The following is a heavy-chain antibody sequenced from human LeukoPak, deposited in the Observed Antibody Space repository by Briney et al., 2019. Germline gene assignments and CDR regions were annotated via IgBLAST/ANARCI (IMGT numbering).Heavy chain of an antibody. J-gene: IGHJ6*03. CDR2: IIPIFGTP. CDR3: ARHWPYGSGSPYYYYYYMDV. V-gene: IGHV1-69*13. CDR1: GGTFNSYA. D-gene: IGHD3-10*01. Sequence: VASVKVSCKASGGTFNSYAISWVRQAPGQGLEWMGGIIPIFGTPKYAQKYQGRVTVTADESTSTAYMELSSLTSEDTAVYYCARHWPYGSGSPYYYYYYMDVWGKGTTVTISS.